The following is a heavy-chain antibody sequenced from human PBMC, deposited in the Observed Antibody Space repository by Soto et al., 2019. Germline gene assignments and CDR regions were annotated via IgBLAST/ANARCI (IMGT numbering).Heavy chain of an antibody. D-gene: IGHD2-2*02. J-gene: IGHJ5*02. CDR1: GGSFSGYY. V-gene: IGHV4-34*01. Sequence: SETLSLTCAVYGGSFSGYYWSWIRQPPGKGLEWIGEINHSGSTNYNPSLKSRVTISVETSKNQFSLKLSSVTAADTAVYYCARRYCSSTSCYTWNWFDPWGQGTLVTVSS. CDR2: INHSGST. CDR3: ARRYCSSTSCYTWNWFDP.